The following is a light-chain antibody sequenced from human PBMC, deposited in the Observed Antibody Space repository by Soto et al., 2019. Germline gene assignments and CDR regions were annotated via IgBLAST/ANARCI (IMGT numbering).Light chain of an antibody. CDR2: SNN. J-gene: IGLJ1*01. Sequence: QSVLTQPPSASGTPGQRITISCSGSSSNIGSNTVNWYQQLPGTAPKLLIYSNNQRPSGVPDRFSCSKSGTSASLAISGLQSEDEADYYCAAWDDSLNGHYVFGTGTKLTVL. CDR3: AAWDDSLNGHYV. CDR1: SSNIGSNT. V-gene: IGLV1-44*01.